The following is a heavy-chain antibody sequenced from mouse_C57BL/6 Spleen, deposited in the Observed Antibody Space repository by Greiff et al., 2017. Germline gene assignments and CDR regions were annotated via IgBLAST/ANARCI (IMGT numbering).Heavy chain of an antibody. Sequence: QVQLQQPGAELVKPGASVKVSCKASGYTFTSYWMHWVKQRPGQGLEWIGRIHPSASDTNYNQKFKGKATLTVDKSSSTAYMQLSSLTSADSAVDYCAIDSSGPGDDWGQGTTLTVSS. CDR2: IHPSASDT. CDR3: AIDSSGPGDD. D-gene: IGHD3-2*02. J-gene: IGHJ2*01. V-gene: IGHV1-74*01. CDR1: GYTFTSYW.